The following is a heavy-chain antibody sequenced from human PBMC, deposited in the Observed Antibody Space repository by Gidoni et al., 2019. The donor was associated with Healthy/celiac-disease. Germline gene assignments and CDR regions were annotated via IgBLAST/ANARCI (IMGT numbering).Heavy chain of an antibody. CDR1: GGSLSGSY. J-gene: IGHJ3*02. CDR3: AREQQLVSAFDI. CDR2: INHSGST. Sequence: QVQLQQWGAGLLKPSETLSLTCAVYGGSLSGSYWSWIRQPPGKGLEWIGEINHSGSTNYNPSLKSRVTISVDTSKNQFSLKLSSVTAADTAVYYCAREQQLVSAFDIWGQGTMVTVSS. D-gene: IGHD6-6*01. V-gene: IGHV4-34*01.